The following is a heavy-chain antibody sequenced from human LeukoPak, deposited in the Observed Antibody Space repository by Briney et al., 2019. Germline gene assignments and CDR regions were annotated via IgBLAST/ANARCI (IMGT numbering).Heavy chain of an antibody. CDR2: IIPIFGTA. CDR3: ARGPTGTTPFDP. CDR1: GGTFSSYA. J-gene: IGHJ5*02. V-gene: IGHV1-69*01. Sequence: SVTVSCTASGGTFSSYAISWVRQAPGQGLEWMGGIIPIFGTANYAQKFQGRVTITADESTSTAYMELSSLRSEDTAVYYRARGPTGTTPFDPWGQGTLVTVSS. D-gene: IGHD1-1*01.